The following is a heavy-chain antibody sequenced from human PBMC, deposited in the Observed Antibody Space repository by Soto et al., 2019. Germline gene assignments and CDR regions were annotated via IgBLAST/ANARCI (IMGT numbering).Heavy chain of an antibody. V-gene: IGHV1-3*01. D-gene: IGHD4-17*01. J-gene: IGHJ3*02. CDR3: ARDFRTVTTGPDLFDI. CDR2: INAGNGNT. Sequence: ASVKVSCKASGYTFTSYAMHWVRQAPGQRLEWMGWINAGNGNTKYSQKFQGRVTITRDTSASTAYMELSSLRSEDTAVYYCARDFRTVTTGPDLFDIRGQGTMVTVSS. CDR1: GYTFTSYA.